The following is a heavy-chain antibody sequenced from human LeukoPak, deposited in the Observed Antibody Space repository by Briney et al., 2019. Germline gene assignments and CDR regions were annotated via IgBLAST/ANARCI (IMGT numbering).Heavy chain of an antibody. Sequence: SETLSLTCAVYGGSFSGYYWGWIRQSPGKGLEWIGSIYHSGSTYYNPSLKSRVTISVDTSKNQFSLKLSSVTAADTAVYYCARLAYYYDSSASRGGYNWFDPWGQGTLVTVSS. J-gene: IGHJ5*02. V-gene: IGHV4-38-2*01. CDR3: ARLAYYYDSSASRGGYNWFDP. D-gene: IGHD3-22*01. CDR1: GGSFSGYY. CDR2: IYHSGST.